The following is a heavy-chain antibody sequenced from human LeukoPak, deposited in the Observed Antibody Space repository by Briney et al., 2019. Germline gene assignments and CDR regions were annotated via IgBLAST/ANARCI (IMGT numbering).Heavy chain of an antibody. Sequence: PGGSLRLSCAASGFTFSSYGMHWVRQAPGKGLEWVAFIRYDGSNKYYADSVKGRFTISRDNAKNSLYLQMNSLRAEDTAVYYCARGIQLWLGYYYYYMDVWGKGTTVTVSS. CDR1: GFTFSSYG. CDR2: IRYDGSNK. J-gene: IGHJ6*03. V-gene: IGHV3-30*02. CDR3: ARGIQLWLGYYYYYMDV. D-gene: IGHD5-18*01.